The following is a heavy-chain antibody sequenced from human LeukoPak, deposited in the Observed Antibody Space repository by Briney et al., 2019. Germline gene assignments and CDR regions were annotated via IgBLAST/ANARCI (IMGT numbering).Heavy chain of an antibody. D-gene: IGHD2-2*01. V-gene: IGHV3-48*01. CDR3: ARRSHFSRYCSSTSCYGFY. Sequence: GGSLRLSCAASGFTFNTYSMTWIRQAPGRGPEWVSHNRRSSSAIYYAASVKGRFTISRDNSKNTLYLQMNSLRAEDTAVYYCARRSHFSRYCSSTSCYGFYWGQGTLVTVSS. CDR1: GFTFNTYS. J-gene: IGHJ4*02. CDR2: NRRSSSAI.